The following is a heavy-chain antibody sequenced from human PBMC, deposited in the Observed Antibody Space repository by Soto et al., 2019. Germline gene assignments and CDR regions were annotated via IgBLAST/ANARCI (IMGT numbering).Heavy chain of an antibody. CDR3: IRGGVAAPPHFEF. D-gene: IGHD3-16*01. J-gene: IGHJ4*02. CDR2: FYYSGST. CDR1: CDSVTDYY. V-gene: IGHV4-59*02. Sequence: LSETLSLTCSVSCDSVTDYYWNWVRHPPGKGLEWLGYFYYSGSTNYHPSLESRASISVDTSKNQFSLKLTSVTAADTAVYYCIRGGVAAPPHFEFWGPGSLVTVSS.